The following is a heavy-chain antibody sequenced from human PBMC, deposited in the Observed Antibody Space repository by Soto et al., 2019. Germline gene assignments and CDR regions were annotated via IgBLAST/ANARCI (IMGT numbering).Heavy chain of an antibody. V-gene: IGHV4-34*01. CDR3: ARGNGGATLFDY. Sequence: PSETLSLTCAVYGGSFSGYYWSWIRQPPGKGLEWIGEINHSGSTNYNPPLKSRVTISVDTSKNQFSLKLSSVTAADTAVYYCARGNGGATLFDYWGQGTLVTVSS. CDR2: INHSGST. D-gene: IGHD2-21*01. CDR1: GGSFSGYY. J-gene: IGHJ4*02.